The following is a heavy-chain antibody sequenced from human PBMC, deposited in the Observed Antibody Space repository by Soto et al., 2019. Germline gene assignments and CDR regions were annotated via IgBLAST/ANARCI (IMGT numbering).Heavy chain of an antibody. CDR2: INAGNGNT. CDR1: GYTFTSYA. CDR3: ARVIVGATDAFDI. Sequence: GASVKVSCKASGYTFTSYAMHWVRQAPGQRLEWMGWINAGNGNTKYSQKFQGRVTITRDTSASTAYMELSSLRSEDTAVYYCARVIVGATDAFDIWGQGTMVTVSS. V-gene: IGHV1-3*01. D-gene: IGHD1-26*01. J-gene: IGHJ3*02.